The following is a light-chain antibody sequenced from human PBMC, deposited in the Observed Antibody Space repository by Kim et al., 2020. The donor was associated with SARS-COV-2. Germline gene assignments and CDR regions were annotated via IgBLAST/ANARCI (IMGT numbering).Light chain of an antibody. Sequence: SASVGDRVTITCRASQSISSYLNWYQQKPGKAPKLLIYAASSLQSGLPSRFSGSGSGTHFTLTISSLLPEDFATYYCQQSYSTPYTFGQGTKLEI. CDR3: QQSYSTPYT. V-gene: IGKV1-39*01. J-gene: IGKJ2*01. CDR1: QSISSY. CDR2: AAS.